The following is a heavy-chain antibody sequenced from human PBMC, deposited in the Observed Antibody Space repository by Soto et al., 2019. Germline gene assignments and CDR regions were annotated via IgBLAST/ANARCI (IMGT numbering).Heavy chain of an antibody. J-gene: IGHJ6*02. CDR1: GYSFTSYW. CDR2: IYPGDSDT. D-gene: IGHD3-3*01. V-gene: IGHV5-51*01. CDR3: ARHGITIFGVVSLPGGMDV. Sequence: GESLKISCKGSGYSFTSYWIGWVRQMPGKGLEWMGIIYPGDSDTRYSPSFQGQVTISADKSISTAYLQWSSLKASDTAMYYCARHGITIFGVVSLPGGMDVWGQGTTVTVSS.